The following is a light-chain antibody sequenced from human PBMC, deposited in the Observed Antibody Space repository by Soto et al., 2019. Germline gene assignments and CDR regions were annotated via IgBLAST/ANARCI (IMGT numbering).Light chain of an antibody. CDR3: QQYNNWPWT. Sequence: EIVMTQAPATLSVSPGGRHTLSCRASQSISDTLAWYQQKPGQXHRXXIYGASRRATGFPARFSGSGSGTAFTLTISSLKSEDCAVYYCQQYNNWPWTFGQGTKVEIK. CDR2: GAS. V-gene: IGKV3-15*01. CDR1: QSISDT. J-gene: IGKJ1*01.